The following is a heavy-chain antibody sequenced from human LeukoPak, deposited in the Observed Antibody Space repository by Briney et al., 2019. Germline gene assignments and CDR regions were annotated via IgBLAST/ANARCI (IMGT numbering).Heavy chain of an antibody. CDR2: IWYDGSNK. CDR1: GFTFSSYG. Sequence: GGSLRLSCAASGFTFSSYGLHWVRQAPGKGLEWVAVIWYDGSNKYYADSVKGRFTISRDNSKNTLYLQMNSLRAEDTAVYYCARDRGTVNYFDYWGQGTLVTVSS. CDR3: ARDRGTVNYFDY. V-gene: IGHV3-33*08. J-gene: IGHJ4*02. D-gene: IGHD4-17*01.